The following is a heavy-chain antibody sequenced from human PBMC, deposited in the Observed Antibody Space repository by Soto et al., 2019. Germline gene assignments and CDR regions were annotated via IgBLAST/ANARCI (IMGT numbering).Heavy chain of an antibody. D-gene: IGHD1-7*01. CDR1: GFTFSTYA. V-gene: IGHV3-23*01. CDR2: ISANGQGI. J-gene: IGHJ4*02. Sequence: GGSLRLSCASSGFTFSTYALSWVRQAPGKGLEWVSAISANGQGIYYADSVRGRFTISRDNSKNTIFLHMDSLRAEDTAVYYCAKDRNYPRDQFHYWGQGTLVTVSS. CDR3: AKDRNYPRDQFHY.